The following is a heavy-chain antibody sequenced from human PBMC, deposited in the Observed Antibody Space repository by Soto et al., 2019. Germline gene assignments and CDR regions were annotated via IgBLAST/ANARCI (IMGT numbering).Heavy chain of an antibody. J-gene: IGHJ4*02. CDR2: ISSGSDNI. CDR3: ARFSSTWELDY. D-gene: IGHD1-26*01. V-gene: IGHV3-48*02. CDR1: GFTFSAYG. Sequence: EVQLVESGGGLVQPGGSLRLSCATSGFTFSAYGVNWVRQAPGKGLEWISSISSGSDNIFYADSVKGRFTISRDDAKNSLFLQMTSMRDDATALYYCARFSSTWELDYWGQGTLVTVSS.